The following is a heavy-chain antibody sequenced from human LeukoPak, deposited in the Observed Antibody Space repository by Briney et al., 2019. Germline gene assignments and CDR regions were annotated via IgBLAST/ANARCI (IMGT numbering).Heavy chain of an antibody. V-gene: IGHV3-74*01. D-gene: IGHD2-15*01. J-gene: IGHJ4*02. CDR2: INSDGSYT. Sequence: PGRSLRLSCVASGLTFSNYWMHWVRKVPGKGLVWVSRINSDGSYTSYLDSVKGRFTISRDNAKNTLHLQMNSLRAEDTAMYYCASQIVVVVAATGTTRSNDYWGQGTLVTVSS. CDR3: ASQIVVVVAATGTTRSNDY. CDR1: GLTFSNYW.